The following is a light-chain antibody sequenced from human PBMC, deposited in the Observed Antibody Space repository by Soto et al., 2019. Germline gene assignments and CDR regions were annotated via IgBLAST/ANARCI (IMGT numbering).Light chain of an antibody. V-gene: IGKV3-11*01. CDR2: DAS. CDR3: QQRSNWPPA. Sequence: EIVLTQSPATLSLSPGERATLSCRASQSVSSYLAWYQQKPGQAPRRLIYDASNRATGIPARFSGSGSGTGFTLTISSLEPEDFAVYYCQQRSNWPPAFGQGTKLEIK. J-gene: IGKJ2*01. CDR1: QSVSSY.